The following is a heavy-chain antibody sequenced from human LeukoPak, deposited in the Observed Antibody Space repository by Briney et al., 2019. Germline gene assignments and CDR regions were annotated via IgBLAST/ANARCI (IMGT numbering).Heavy chain of an antibody. J-gene: IGHJ4*02. CDR1: GLTSGSYW. CDR2: IKHEGSER. D-gene: IGHD6-19*01. Sequence: GGSLRLSCAASGLTSGSYWMSWVRHTPGKGLEWVANIKHEGSERNYMESVKGRFTISRDNGKNSLHLQMNNLRAEDTAVYYCAAGSGWSSEYWGQGTLVTVSS. V-gene: IGHV3-7*03. CDR3: AAGSGWSSEY.